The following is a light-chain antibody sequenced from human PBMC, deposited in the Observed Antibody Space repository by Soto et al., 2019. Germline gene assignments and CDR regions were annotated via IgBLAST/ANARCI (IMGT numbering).Light chain of an antibody. J-gene: IGKJ5*01. Sequence: EIVLTQSPGTLSLSPGERYTLSCRASQSVSSSYLAWYQQKPGQAPRLLIYGASSRATGIPDRFSGSGSGTDFSLTISRLEPEDFAVYYCQQYGSSPPNTFGQGTRLGL. CDR1: QSVSSSY. V-gene: IGKV3-20*01. CDR2: GAS. CDR3: QQYGSSPPNT.